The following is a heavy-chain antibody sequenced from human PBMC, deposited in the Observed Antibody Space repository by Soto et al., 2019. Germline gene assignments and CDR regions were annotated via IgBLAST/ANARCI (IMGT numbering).Heavy chain of an antibody. CDR2: IRTKSNSYAT. V-gene: IGHV3-73*01. Sequence: GGPLRLSCAASGFSFSDAGIHWVRQASGKGLEWVGRIRTKSNSYATAYAASVKGRFTISRDDSENMAYLQMNSLKTEDTAVYYCTRLHFIVEPGINYWGRGTLVTVSS. CDR1: GFSFSDAG. D-gene: IGHD6-13*01. CDR3: TRLHFIVEPGINY. J-gene: IGHJ4*02.